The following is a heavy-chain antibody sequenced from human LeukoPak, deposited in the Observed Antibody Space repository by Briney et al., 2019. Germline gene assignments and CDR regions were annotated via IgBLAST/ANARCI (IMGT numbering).Heavy chain of an antibody. D-gene: IGHD2-8*01. Sequence: GGSLRLSCAASGFTFSSYSMNWVRQAPGKGLEWVSVIYSGGSTYYADSVKGRFTISRDNSKNTLYLQMNSLRAEDTAVYYCARDKVWGLDYWGQGTLVTVSS. V-gene: IGHV3-53*01. CDR2: IYSGGST. CDR3: ARDKVWGLDY. J-gene: IGHJ4*02. CDR1: GFTFSSYS.